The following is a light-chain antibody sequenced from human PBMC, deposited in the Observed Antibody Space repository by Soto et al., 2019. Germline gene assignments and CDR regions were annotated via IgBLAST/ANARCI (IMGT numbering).Light chain of an antibody. V-gene: IGLV1-40*01. CDR3: QSYDSSLSGSRV. CDR1: SSNIGAGYD. CDR2: GNN. Sequence: QSVLTQPPSVSGAPGQRVTLSCTGSSSNIGAGYDVHWYQQLPGTAPKLLIYGNNNRPSGVPDRFSGSKSVTSASLAITGLQAEDEADYYCQSYDSSLSGSRVFGGGTKLTVL. J-gene: IGLJ2*01.